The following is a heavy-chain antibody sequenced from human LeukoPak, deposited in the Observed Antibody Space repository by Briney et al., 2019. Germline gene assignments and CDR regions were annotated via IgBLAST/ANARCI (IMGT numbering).Heavy chain of an antibody. V-gene: IGHV1-69*05. Sequence: SVKVSCKASGGTFSSYAISWVRQAPGQGLEWMGGIIPIFGTANYAQKFQGRVTIITDESTSTAYMELSSLRSEDTAVYYCAMHYDILTGYETRYYMDVWGKGTTVTVSS. CDR2: IIPIFGTA. CDR3: AMHYDILTGYETRYYMDV. D-gene: IGHD3-9*01. CDR1: GGTFSSYA. J-gene: IGHJ6*03.